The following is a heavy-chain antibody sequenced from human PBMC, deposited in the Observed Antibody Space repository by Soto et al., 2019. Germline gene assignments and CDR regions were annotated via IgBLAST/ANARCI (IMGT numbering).Heavy chain of an antibody. Sequence: QVQLQQWGAGLLKPSETLSLTCAVYGGSFSGYYWTWIRQPPGTGLEWIGEINHSGSTNYNPSLKXXVTMSVDTSKNQFSLKLTSVPAADPAVYYCARDKITGLFDYWGQGTLVTVSS. J-gene: IGHJ4*02. CDR1: GGSFSGYY. V-gene: IGHV4-34*01. D-gene: IGHD2-8*02. CDR2: INHSGST. CDR3: ARDKITGLFDY.